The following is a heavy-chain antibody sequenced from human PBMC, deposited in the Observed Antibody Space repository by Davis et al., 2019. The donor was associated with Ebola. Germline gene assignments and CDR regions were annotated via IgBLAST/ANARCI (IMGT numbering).Heavy chain of an antibody. CDR3: ARDGVGGNWNSGDAFDI. CDR2: INPSGGST. CDR1: GYTFTSYY. Sequence: ASVKVSCKASGYTFTSYYMHWVRQAPGQGLEWMGIINPSGGSTSYAQKFQGRVTMTRDTSTSTVYMELSSLRSEDTAVYYCARDGVGGNWNSGDAFDIWGQGTMVTVSS. J-gene: IGHJ3*02. V-gene: IGHV1-46*01. D-gene: IGHD1/OR15-1a*01.